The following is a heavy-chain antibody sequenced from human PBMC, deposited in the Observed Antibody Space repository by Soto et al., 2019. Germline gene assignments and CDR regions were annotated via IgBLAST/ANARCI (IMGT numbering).Heavy chain of an antibody. J-gene: IGHJ6*02. D-gene: IGHD3-16*01. Sequence: QVQLVESGGGLVEPGGSLRLSCAASGFSVGDHYMTWIRQAPGKGLEWLSYSSSSGGYTNYADSLKGRFTISRDNAKNSLLLQMDSLRAEDTAVYFCARFSGCRQVFTCDYGLDVWGQGTTVTVSS. CDR2: SSSSGGYT. V-gene: IGHV3-11*06. CDR1: GFSVGDHY. CDR3: ARFSGCRQVFTCDYGLDV.